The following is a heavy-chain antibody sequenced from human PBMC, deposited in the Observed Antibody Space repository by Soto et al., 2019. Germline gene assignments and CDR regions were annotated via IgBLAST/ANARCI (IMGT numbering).Heavy chain of an antibody. Sequence: EVQLVESGGGLVKPGGSLRLSCAASGFTFSNAWMNWVRQAPGKGLEWVGRIKSKTDGGTTDYAAPVKGRLTIERDDYKNTLYLQMNSLKTEDTAVYYCTTEISAGEGPVWGDYYYYYGMDVWGQGTTVTVSS. D-gene: IGHD7-27*01. J-gene: IGHJ6*02. CDR2: IKSKTDGGTT. CDR3: TTEISAGEGPVWGDYYYYYGMDV. V-gene: IGHV3-15*07. CDR1: GFTFSNAW.